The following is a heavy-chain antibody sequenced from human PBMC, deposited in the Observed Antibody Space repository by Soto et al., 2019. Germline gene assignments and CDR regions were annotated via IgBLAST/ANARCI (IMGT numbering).Heavy chain of an antibody. CDR3: AKDGGGYNYGYVMLDKYYYGMDV. D-gene: IGHD5-18*01. Sequence: QVQLVESGGGVVQPGRSLRLSCAASGFTFSTYAMHWVREAPGKGLEWVAVISYDGTNKYYAVSVRGRFTISRDNSKNTLFLQMNSLRAEDTAVYYCAKDGGGYNYGYVMLDKYYYGMDVWGQGTTVTVSS. CDR1: GFTFSTYA. J-gene: IGHJ6*02. CDR2: ISYDGTNK. V-gene: IGHV3-30-3*01.